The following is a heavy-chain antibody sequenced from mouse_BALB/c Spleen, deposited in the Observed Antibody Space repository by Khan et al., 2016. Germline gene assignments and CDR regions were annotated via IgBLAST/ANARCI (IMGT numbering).Heavy chain of an antibody. CDR1: GFDFSRYW. D-gene: IGHD4-1*01. Sequence: EVELVESGGGLVQPGGSLKLSCAASGFDFSRYWMSWVRQSPGQGLEWIGEINPDSSTINYTPSLKDKFIISRDNATNTLYLQLSKVRSEDTALYYCASDWDRGFANWGQGTLLTVSA. CDR2: INPDSSTI. V-gene: IGHV4-1*02. J-gene: IGHJ3*01. CDR3: ASDWDRGFAN.